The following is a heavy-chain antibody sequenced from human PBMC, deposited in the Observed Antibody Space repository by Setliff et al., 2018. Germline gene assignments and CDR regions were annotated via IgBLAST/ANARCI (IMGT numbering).Heavy chain of an antibody. D-gene: IGHD6-6*01. V-gene: IGHV4-4*08. J-gene: IGHJ4*02. CDR1: GGSISSYY. CDR2: IYTSGTT. Sequence: KPSETLSLTCTVSGGSISSYYWSWIRQPPGKGLEWIGYIYTSGTTKYNPSLKSRVTISIDTSKNQFSLKLSSVTAADTAVYYCARELVATWRGYSSSSPRYYFDNWGQGTLVTVSS. CDR3: ARELVATWRGYSSSSPRYYFDN.